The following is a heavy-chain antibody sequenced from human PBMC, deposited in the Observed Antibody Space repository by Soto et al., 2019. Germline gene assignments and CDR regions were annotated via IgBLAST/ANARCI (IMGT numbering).Heavy chain of an antibody. D-gene: IGHD1-1*01. CDR1: GGSIIGYY. J-gene: IGHJ5*02. CDR2: IFTSGST. CDR3: ARGGIQLGFDP. Sequence: SETLSLTCAVSGGSIIGYYWSWIRQPAGKGLEWIGRIFTSGSTNYNPSLKSRVSLSVDTSKNQFSLKLSSVTAADTAVYYCARGGIQLGFDPWGQGTLVTV. V-gene: IGHV4-4*07.